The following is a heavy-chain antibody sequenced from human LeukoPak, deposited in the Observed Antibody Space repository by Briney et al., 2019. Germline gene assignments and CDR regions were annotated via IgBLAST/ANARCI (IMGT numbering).Heavy chain of an antibody. CDR2: INRSGTT. J-gene: IGHJ4*02. D-gene: IGHD3-3*01. CDR1: GGSFRGYY. Sequence: PSETLSLLRAVYGGSFRGYYWRWIRQPPGKGWEWIGEINRSGTTNYHPSLKRRVTIWVDTSKNQYSLKLSPMTAADTAVYYWAGARITIFRVVKASDYWGQGTLVTVSS. CDR3: AGARITIFRVVKASDY. V-gene: IGHV4-34*01.